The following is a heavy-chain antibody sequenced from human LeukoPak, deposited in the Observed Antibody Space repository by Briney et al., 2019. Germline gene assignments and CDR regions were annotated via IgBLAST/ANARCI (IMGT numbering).Heavy chain of an antibody. J-gene: IGHJ4*02. D-gene: IGHD3-22*01. V-gene: IGHV3-21*01. Sequence: GGSLRLSCAASGFTFSSYSMNWVRQAPGKGLEWVSSISSSSSYIYYADSVKGRFTISRDNAKNSLYLQMNSLRAEDTAVYYCARADSSGPWLDYWGQGTLVTVSS. CDR3: ARADSSGPWLDY. CDR1: GFTFSSYS. CDR2: ISSSSSYI.